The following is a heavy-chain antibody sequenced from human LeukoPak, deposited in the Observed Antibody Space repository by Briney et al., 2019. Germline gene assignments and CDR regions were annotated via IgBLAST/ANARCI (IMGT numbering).Heavy chain of an antibody. J-gene: IGHJ4*02. CDR1: GYTFTSYD. V-gene: IGHV7-4-1*02. Sequence: ASVKVSCKASGYTFTSYDINWVRQATGQGLEWRGWINTKTGNPTYAQDFTGRFVFSLDTSVSTAYLRISSLKAEDTAVYYCARDRLELTPYSSGYYSDSPTGYWGQGTLVTVSS. CDR2: INTKTGNP. D-gene: IGHD3-22*01. CDR3: ARDRLELTPYSSGYYSDSPTGY.